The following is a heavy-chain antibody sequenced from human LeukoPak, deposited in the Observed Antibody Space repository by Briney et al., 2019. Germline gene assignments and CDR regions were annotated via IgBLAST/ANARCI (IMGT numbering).Heavy chain of an antibody. J-gene: IGHJ6*03. V-gene: IGHV3-21*01. Sequence: WGSLRLSCAASGFTFSSYSMNWVRQAPGKGLECVSSISSSSSYIYYADSVKGRFTISRDNAKNSLYLQMNSLRAEDTAVYYCARGPYCGGDCYLYYMDVWGKGTTVTISS. CDR1: GFTFSSYS. CDR2: ISSSSSYI. CDR3: ARGPYCGGDCYLYYMDV. D-gene: IGHD2-21*02.